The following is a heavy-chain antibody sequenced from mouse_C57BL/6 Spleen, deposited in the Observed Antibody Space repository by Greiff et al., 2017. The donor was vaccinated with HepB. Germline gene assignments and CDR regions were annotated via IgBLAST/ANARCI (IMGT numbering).Heavy chain of an antibody. CDR1: GFTFSSYG. CDR3: ARHRDGSVYYFDY. CDR2: ISSGGSYT. V-gene: IGHV5-6*02. D-gene: IGHD2-3*01. Sequence: DVKLVESGGDLVKPGGSLKLSCAASGFTFSSYGMSWVRQTPDKRLEWVATISSGGSYTYYPDSVKGRFTISRDNAKNTLYLQMSSLKSEDTAMYYCARHRDGSVYYFDYWGQGTTLTVSS. J-gene: IGHJ2*01.